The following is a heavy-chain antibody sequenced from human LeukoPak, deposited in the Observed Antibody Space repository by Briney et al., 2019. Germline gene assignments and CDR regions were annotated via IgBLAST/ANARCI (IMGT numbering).Heavy chain of an antibody. J-gene: IGHJ5*02. V-gene: IGHV4-4*07. CDR2: IYTSGST. D-gene: IGHD1-1*01. CDR3: ARLQLELMQPNDNWFDP. CDR1: GGSISSYY. Sequence: SETLSLICTVSGGSISSYYWSWIRQPAGKGLEWIGRIYTSGSTNYNPSLKSRVTMSVDTSKNQFSLKLSSVTAADTAVYYCARLQLELMQPNDNWFDPWGQGTLVTVSS.